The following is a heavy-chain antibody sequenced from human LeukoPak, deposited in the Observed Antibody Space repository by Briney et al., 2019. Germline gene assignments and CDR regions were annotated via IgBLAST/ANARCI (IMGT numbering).Heavy chain of an antibody. J-gene: IGHJ4*02. D-gene: IGHD3-22*01. Sequence: PGGSLRLSCAASGFTFSSYAMSWVRQAPGKGLEWVSAISGSGGSTYYAGSVKGRFTIPRDNSKNTLYLQMNSLRAEDTAVYYCAKDLRSLTMIVVALFDYWGQGTLVTVSS. CDR2: ISGSGGST. CDR1: GFTFSSYA. CDR3: AKDLRSLTMIVVALFDY. V-gene: IGHV3-23*01.